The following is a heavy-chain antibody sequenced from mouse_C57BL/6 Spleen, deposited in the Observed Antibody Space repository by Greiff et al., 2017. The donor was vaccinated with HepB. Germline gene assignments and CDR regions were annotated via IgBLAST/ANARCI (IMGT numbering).Heavy chain of an antibody. Sequence: VQLQQSGAELMRPGASVKLSCTASGFNIKDDYMHWVKQRPEQGLEWIGWIDPENGDTEYASKFQGKATITADTSSNTAYLQLSSLTSDDTAVYYCTTGYGNYDAMDYWGQGTSVTVSS. J-gene: IGHJ4*01. CDR1: GFNIKDDY. V-gene: IGHV14-4*01. CDR2: IDPENGDT. CDR3: TTGYGNYDAMDY. D-gene: IGHD2-1*01.